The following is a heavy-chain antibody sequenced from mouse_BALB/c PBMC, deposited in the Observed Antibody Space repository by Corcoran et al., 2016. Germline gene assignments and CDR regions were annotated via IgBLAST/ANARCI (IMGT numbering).Heavy chain of an antibody. CDR3: ARRFYGNLYAMDY. CDR2: IYWDDDK. D-gene: IGHD2-1*01. V-gene: IGHV8-12*01. Sequence: QVTLKESGPGILQPSQTLSLTCSFPGFSLSTSGMGVSWIRQPSGKGLEWLAHIYWDDDKRYNPSLKSRLTRSKDTSRNQVFLKITSVDTADTATYYCARRFYGNLYAMDYWGQGTSVTVSS. CDR1: GFSLSTSGMG. J-gene: IGHJ4*01.